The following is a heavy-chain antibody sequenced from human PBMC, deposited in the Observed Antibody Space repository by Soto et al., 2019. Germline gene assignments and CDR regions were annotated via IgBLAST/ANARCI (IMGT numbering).Heavy chain of an antibody. V-gene: IGHV3-30*03. J-gene: IGHJ3*02. CDR3: ARIREAAATGGAFDI. D-gene: IGHD6-25*01. Sequence: QVQLVESGGGVVQPGRSLRLSCAASGFTFSSYGMHWVRQAPGKGLEWVAVISYDGNNRYYRDSVKGRFTISRDSSENTLFLEMNSLRAEDTAVYYCARIREAAATGGAFDIWGQGSVVTVSS. CDR2: ISYDGNNR. CDR1: GFTFSSYG.